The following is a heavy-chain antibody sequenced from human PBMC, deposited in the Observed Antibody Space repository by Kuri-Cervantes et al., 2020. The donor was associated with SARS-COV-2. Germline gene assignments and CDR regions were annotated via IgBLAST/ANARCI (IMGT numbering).Heavy chain of an antibody. CDR1: GGSFSGYY. CDR3: ARVCAATDYYYGMDV. CDR2: INHSGST. Sequence: SQTLSLTCAVYGGSFSGYYWSWIRQPPGKGLEWIGEINHSGSTNYNPSLKSRVTISVDTSKNQFSLKLSSVTAADTAVYYCARVCAATDYYYGMDVWGQGTTVTVSS. D-gene: IGHD6-13*01. V-gene: IGHV4-34*01. J-gene: IGHJ6*02.